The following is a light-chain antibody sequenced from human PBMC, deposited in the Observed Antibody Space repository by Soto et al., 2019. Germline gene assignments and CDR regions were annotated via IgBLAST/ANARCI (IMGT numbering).Light chain of an antibody. Sequence: QSVLTQPPSVSGSLGQSVTISCIGTSSDVGDSNRVSWYQQPPGTAPKLMIYEVTNRPSGVPDRFSGSKSGNTASLTVSGLQAEDEADYYCSAHTRSSTLVFGGGTKLTVL. CDR1: SSDVGDSNR. V-gene: IGLV2-18*02. CDR2: EVT. J-gene: IGLJ2*01. CDR3: SAHTRSSTLV.